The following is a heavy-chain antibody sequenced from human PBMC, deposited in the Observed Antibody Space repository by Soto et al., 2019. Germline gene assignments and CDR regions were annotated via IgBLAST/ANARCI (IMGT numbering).Heavy chain of an antibody. V-gene: IGHV4-34*01. J-gene: IGHJ3*02. CDR1: GGSFSGYY. CDR3: ARGRVESGQTSGAFDI. Sequence: SETLSLTCAVYGGSFSGYYWSWIRQPPGKGLEWIGEINHSGSTNYNPSLKSRVTISVDTSKNQFSLKLSSVTAADTAVYYCARGRVESGQTSGAFDIWGQGTMVTVSS. D-gene: IGHD5-12*01. CDR2: INHSGST.